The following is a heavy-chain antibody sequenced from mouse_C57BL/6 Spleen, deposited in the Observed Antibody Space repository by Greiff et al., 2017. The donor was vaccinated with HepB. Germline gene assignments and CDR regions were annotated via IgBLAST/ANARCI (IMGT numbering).Heavy chain of an antibody. V-gene: IGHV1-15*01. CDR1: GYTFTDYE. CDR2: IDPETGGT. J-gene: IGHJ2*01. D-gene: IGHD2-2*01. CDR3: TLWFHYY. Sequence: VQRVESGAELVRPGASVTLSCKASGYTFTDYEMHWVKQTPVHGLEWIGAIDPETGGTAYNQKFKGKAILTADKSSSTAYMELRSLTSEDSAVYYCTLWFHYYWGQGTTLTVSS.